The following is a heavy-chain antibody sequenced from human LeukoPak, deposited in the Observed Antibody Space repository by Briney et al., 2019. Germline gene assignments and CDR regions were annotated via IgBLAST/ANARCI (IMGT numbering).Heavy chain of an antibody. CDR3: ARGDTAMVTGFDY. V-gene: IGHV1-69*13. CDR2: IIPIFGTA. CDR1: GGTFSSYA. D-gene: IGHD5-18*01. Sequence: SVKVSCKASGGTFSSYAISWVRQAPGQGLEWMGGIIPIFGTANYAQQFQGRVTITADESTSTAYMELSSLRSEGTAVYYCARGDTAMVTGFDYWGQGTLVTVSS. J-gene: IGHJ4*02.